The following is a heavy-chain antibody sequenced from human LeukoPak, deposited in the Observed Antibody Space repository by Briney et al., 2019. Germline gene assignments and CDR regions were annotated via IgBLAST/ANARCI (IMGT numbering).Heavy chain of an antibody. CDR3: AREYVYGSGSPYYMDV. J-gene: IGHJ6*03. CDR2: TIPIFGTA. V-gene: IGHV1-69*05. CDR1: GGTFSSYA. D-gene: IGHD3-10*01. Sequence: SVKVSCKASGGTFSSYAISWVRQAPGQGLEWMGGTIPIFGTANYAQKFQGRVTITTDESTSTAYMELSSLRSEDTAVYYCAREYVYGSGSPYYMDVWGKGTTVTVSS.